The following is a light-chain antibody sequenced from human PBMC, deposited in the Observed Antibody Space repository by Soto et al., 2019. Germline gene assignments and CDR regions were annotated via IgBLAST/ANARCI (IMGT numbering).Light chain of an antibody. Sequence: IQMTQSPSSLSASVGDRVSITCRASQSISHYLNWYQQKPGKAPKLLIYDTSTLQSGVPSRFSGSGSGTDFTLTISSLQPEDFATYYCQQSLTTPPTFGQGTKVDIK. CDR2: DTS. CDR3: QQSLTTPPT. CDR1: QSISHY. J-gene: IGKJ1*01. V-gene: IGKV1-39*01.